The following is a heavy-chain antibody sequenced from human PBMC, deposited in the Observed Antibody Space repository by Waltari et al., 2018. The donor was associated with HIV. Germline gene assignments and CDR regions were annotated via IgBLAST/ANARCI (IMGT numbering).Heavy chain of an antibody. D-gene: IGHD3-3*01. CDR3: TRAGAFYHFWTGHNRWFDP. Sequence: EVQLVESGGGLVQPGRSLRLSCTASGFNFGDFAMTWFRQAPGKGLEWVAFIRSKSYGETTEYAASVKGRFTISRDDSKSIAYLQMNSLKSEDTAVYFCTRAGAFYHFWTGHNRWFDPWCQGTLVTVSS. V-gene: IGHV3-49*03. CDR1: GFNFGDFA. CDR2: IRSKSYGETT. J-gene: IGHJ5*02.